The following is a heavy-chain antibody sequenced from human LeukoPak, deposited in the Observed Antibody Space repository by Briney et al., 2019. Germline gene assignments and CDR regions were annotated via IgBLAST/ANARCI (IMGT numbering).Heavy chain of an antibody. D-gene: IGHD1-26*01. J-gene: IGHJ4*02. V-gene: IGHV3-48*03. Sequence: GGSLRLSCAASGFTFSSYEMNWVRQAPGKGLEWVSYISSSGTTTFYADSVKGRLTISRDNAKNSLYLQMNSLRAEDTAVYYCARDEVGATTEFDYWGQGTLVTVSS. CDR3: ARDEVGATTEFDY. CDR2: ISSSGTTT. CDR1: GFTFSSYE.